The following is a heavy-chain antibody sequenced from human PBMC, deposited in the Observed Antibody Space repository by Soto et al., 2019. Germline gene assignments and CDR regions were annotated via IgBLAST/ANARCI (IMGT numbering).Heavy chain of an antibody. CDR2: INAGNGNT. CDR3: VPVDHGDS. J-gene: IGHJ4*02. D-gene: IGHD2-2*01. Sequence: QVQLVQSGAEVKKPGASVKVSCKTSGYTFTSYAVHWARQAPGQRLEWMGWINAGNGNTEYSQKFQGRVTFTRDTSGRTAHMKLSSLRSEDTAFYYCVPVDHGDSWGQGPLVTVSS. V-gene: IGHV1-3*01. CDR1: GYTFTSYA.